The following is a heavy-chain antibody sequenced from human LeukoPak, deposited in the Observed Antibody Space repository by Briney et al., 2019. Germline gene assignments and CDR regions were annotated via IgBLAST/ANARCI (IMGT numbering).Heavy chain of an antibody. V-gene: IGHV1-8*03. D-gene: IGHD6-13*01. J-gene: IGHJ5*02. Sequence: AASVKVSCKASGYTFTSYDINWVRQATGQGLEWMGWMNPNSGNTGYAQKFQGRVTITRNTSISTAYMELSSLRSEDTAVYYCARGNQQLWDWYDPWGQGTLVTVSS. CDR2: MNPNSGNT. CDR1: GYTFTSYD. CDR3: ARGNQQLWDWYDP.